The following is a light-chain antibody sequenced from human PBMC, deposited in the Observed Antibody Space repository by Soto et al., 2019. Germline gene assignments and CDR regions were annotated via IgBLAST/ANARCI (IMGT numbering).Light chain of an antibody. Sequence: EIVLTQSPGTLSLSPGERATLSCRASQSVSSNYLGWYQQKPDQAPRLLIYGASSRATAIPDRFSGSGSGTDFTLTISRLEPEDFAVYYCQQYGSSPITFGQGTRLEIK. J-gene: IGKJ5*01. CDR2: GAS. V-gene: IGKV3-20*01. CDR1: QSVSSNY. CDR3: QQYGSSPIT.